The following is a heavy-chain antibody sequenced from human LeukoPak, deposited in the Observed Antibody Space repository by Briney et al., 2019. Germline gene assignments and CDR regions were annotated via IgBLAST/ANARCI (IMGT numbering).Heavy chain of an antibody. V-gene: IGHV1-69*13. Sequence: GASVKVSCKASGGTFSSYAISWVRQAPGQGLEWMGGIIPIFGTANYAQKFQGRVTITADESTSTAYMELSSLRSEDTAVYYCARDPSSSGWYSVHDAFDIWGQGTMVTVSS. CDR1: GGTFSSYA. CDR2: IIPIFGTA. CDR3: ARDPSSSGWYSVHDAFDI. J-gene: IGHJ3*02. D-gene: IGHD6-19*01.